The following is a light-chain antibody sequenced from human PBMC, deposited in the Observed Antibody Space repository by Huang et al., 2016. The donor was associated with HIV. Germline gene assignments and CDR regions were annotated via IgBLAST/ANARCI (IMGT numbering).Light chain of an antibody. CDR1: QSIGGN. CDR3: QQYNDWPT. CDR2: GAS. J-gene: IGKJ1*01. Sequence: EIVMTQSPATLSVSPGQRITLSCRASQSIGGNLAWYQQQPGQAPSLLIYGASTGATGIPARFSGSEAATEFTLTISSLQPEDFAVYYCQQYNDWPTFGQGTKVEIK. V-gene: IGKV3-15*01.